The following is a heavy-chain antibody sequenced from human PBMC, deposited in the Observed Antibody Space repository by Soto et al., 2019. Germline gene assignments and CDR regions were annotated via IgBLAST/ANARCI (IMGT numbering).Heavy chain of an antibody. CDR1: GFSLTTSGVG. V-gene: IGHV2-5*02. CDR3: AHRVLRTVFGLVTTTAIYFDF. CDR2: IYWDDDK. J-gene: IGHJ4*02. D-gene: IGHD3-3*01. Sequence: QITLNESGPTVVRPTETLTLTCRFSGFSLTTSGVGVGWIRQSPGKAPEWLALIYWDDDKRYSASLKSRLNINKHTSKNQVVLTVSDLDPTDTATYYCAHRVLRTVFGLVTTTAIYFDFWGQGTPVAVSS.